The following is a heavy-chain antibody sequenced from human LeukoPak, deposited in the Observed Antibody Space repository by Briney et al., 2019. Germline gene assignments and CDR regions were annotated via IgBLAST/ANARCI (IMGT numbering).Heavy chain of an antibody. CDR2: ISSNGGST. CDR1: GFTFSSYA. V-gene: IGHV3-64*01. J-gene: IGHJ4*02. D-gene: IGHD2-15*01. Sequence: GGSLRLSCAVSGFTFSSYAMHWVRQAPGKGLEYVSAISSNGGSTYYANSVKGRFTISRDNSKNTLYLQMGSLRAEDMAVYYCARGLSHCSGGSCYSYYFDYWGQGALVTVSS. CDR3: ARGLSHCSGGSCYSYYFDY.